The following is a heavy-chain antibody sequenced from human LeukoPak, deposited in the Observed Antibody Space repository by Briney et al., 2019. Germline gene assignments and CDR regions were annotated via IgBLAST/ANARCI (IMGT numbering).Heavy chain of an antibody. J-gene: IGHJ6*03. D-gene: IGHD2-2*01. V-gene: IGHV1-8*01. CDR3: ARGPVYCSSTSCDYYYYMDV. CDR1: GYTFTSYD. CDR2: MNPNRGNT. Sequence: ASVKVSCKASGYTFTSYDINWVRQATGQGLEWMGWMNPNRGNTGYAQKFQGRVTMTRNTSISTAYMELSSLRSEDTAVYYCARGPVYCSSTSCDYYYYMDVWGKGTTVTVSS.